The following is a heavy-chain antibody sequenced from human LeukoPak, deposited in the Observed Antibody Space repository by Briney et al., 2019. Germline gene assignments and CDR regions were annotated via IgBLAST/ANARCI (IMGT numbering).Heavy chain of an antibody. CDR3: ARAPYGVGYTAERDY. CDR1: GFTVSSNY. Sequence: PGGSLRLSCAASGFTVSSNYMTWVRQAPGKGLEWVSIIYSGGSTYYADSVKGRFTISRDNSKNKLYLQMNSLRDDDTAVYYCARAPYGVGYTAERDYWGQGTLVTVSS. CDR2: IYSGGST. D-gene: IGHD3-16*02. V-gene: IGHV3-53*01. J-gene: IGHJ4*02.